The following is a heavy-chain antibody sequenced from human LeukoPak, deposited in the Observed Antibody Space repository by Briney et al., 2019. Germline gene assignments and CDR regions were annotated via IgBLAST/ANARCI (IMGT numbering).Heavy chain of an antibody. J-gene: IGHJ4*02. D-gene: IGHD5-18*01. V-gene: IGHV1-2*02. CDR2: INPNSGGT. Sequence: ASVKVSCKASGYTFTGYYMHWVRQAPGQGLEWMGWINPNSGGTNYAQKFQGRVTMTRDTSISTAYMERSRLRSDDTAVYYCARVTGYSKEYYFDYWGQGTLVTVSS. CDR1: GYTFTGYY. CDR3: ARVTGYSKEYYFDY.